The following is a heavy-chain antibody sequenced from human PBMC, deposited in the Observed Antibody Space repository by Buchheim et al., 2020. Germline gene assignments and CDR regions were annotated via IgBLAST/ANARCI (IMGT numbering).Heavy chain of an antibody. J-gene: IGHJ4*02. CDR2: ISYDGSNK. D-gene: IGHD2-21*02. CDR3: AKDLHIVVVTAMIDY. Sequence: QVQLVESGGGVVQPGRSLRLSCAASGFTFSSYGMHWVRQAPGKGLEWVAVISYDGSNKYYADSVKGRFTISRDNSKNTLYLQMNSLRAEDTAVYYCAKDLHIVVVTAMIDYWGQGTL. CDR1: GFTFSSYG. V-gene: IGHV3-30*18.